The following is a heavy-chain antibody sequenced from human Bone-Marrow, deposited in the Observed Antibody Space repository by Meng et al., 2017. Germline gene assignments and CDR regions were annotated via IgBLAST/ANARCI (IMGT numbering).Heavy chain of an antibody. Sequence: GELVESGGGLVQPGGSLRLSCAASGFTFSSYAMSWVRQAPGKGLEWVSVMYSGGDTHYTDSVKGRFTISRDNSKNTLYLQMNNLRAEDTAVYYCATGETRYWFDPWGQGTLVTVSS. CDR2: MYSGGDT. D-gene: IGHD1-26*01. J-gene: IGHJ5*02. CDR1: GFTFSSYA. V-gene: IGHV3-23*03. CDR3: ATGETRYWFDP.